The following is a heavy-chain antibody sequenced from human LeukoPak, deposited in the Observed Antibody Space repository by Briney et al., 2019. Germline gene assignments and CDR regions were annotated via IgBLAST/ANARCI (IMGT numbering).Heavy chain of an antibody. CDR2: IYYSGST. D-gene: IGHD3-10*01. Sequence: PSETLSLTCTVSGGSISSYYWSWIRQPPGKGLEWIGYIYYSGSTNYNPSLKSRVTISVDTSKNQFSLKLSSVTAADTAVYYCARAQRGGDAFGIWGQGTMVTVSS. J-gene: IGHJ3*02. CDR1: GGSISSYY. CDR3: ARAQRGGDAFGI. V-gene: IGHV4-59*01.